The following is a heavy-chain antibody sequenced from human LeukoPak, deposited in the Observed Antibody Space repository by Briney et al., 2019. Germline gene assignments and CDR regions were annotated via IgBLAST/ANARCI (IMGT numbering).Heavy chain of an antibody. CDR2: ITSRGEGT. CDR1: EFTFSSYA. J-gene: IGHJ4*02. Sequence: GGSLRLSCAASEFTFSSYAMSWVRQAPGKGLEWVSSITSRGEGTWYAGSVKGRFTISRDNSKNTLYLQMNSLRAEDTAVYYCTRDRPNYYGSDGHYYRRNGDYWGQGTLVTVSS. D-gene: IGHD3-22*01. CDR3: TRDRPNYYGSDGHYYRRNGDY. V-gene: IGHV3-23*01.